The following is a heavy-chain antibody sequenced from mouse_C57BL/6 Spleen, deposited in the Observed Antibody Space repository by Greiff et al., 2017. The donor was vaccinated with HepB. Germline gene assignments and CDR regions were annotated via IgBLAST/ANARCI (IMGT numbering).Heavy chain of an antibody. CDR1: GYTFTDYE. J-gene: IGHJ1*03. D-gene: IGHD1-2*01. CDR2: IDPETGGT. V-gene: IGHV1-15*01. Sequence: QVQLQQSGAELVRPGASVTLSCKASGYTFTDYEMHWVKQTPVHGLEWIGAIDPETGGTAYNQKFKGKAILTADKSSSTAYMELRSLTSEDSAVYYCTRSSPTAEGGYFDVWGTGTTVTVSS. CDR3: TRSSPTAEGGYFDV.